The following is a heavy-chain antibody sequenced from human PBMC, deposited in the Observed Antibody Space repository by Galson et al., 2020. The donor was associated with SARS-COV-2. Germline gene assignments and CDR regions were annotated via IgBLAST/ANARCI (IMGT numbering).Heavy chain of an antibody. CDR3: ARDTFNHFGSGSYPYYYFAMDV. D-gene: IGHD3-10*01. J-gene: IGHJ6*02. CDR1: GGSISKSVYY. V-gene: IGHV4-39*07. CDR2: IYNSGNT. Sequence: ASETLSLTCIVSGGSISKSVYYWAWIRQSPGKGLEWIGSIYNSGNTHYNPSLTSRVTISVDTSKSQFSLKVRSVTAADTAVYYCARDTFNHFGSGSYPYYYFAMDVWGQGTTVTVSS.